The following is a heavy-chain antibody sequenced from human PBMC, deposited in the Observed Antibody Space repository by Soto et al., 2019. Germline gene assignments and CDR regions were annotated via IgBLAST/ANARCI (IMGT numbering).Heavy chain of an antibody. D-gene: IGHD2-15*01. Sequence: QVQLEESGPGLVRPSETLSLTCSVSGVSITSYYWSWIRQSAGGGLEWMGRINTDGLSTHSPSFKSRLTMSLDTSKNQVSLRLISVTAADTAVYFCARVPVAVAATEDYYGLDVWGQGTTVTVSS. CDR3: ARVPVAVAATEDYYGLDV. J-gene: IGHJ6*02. CDR1: GVSITSYY. V-gene: IGHV4-4*07. CDR2: INTDGLS.